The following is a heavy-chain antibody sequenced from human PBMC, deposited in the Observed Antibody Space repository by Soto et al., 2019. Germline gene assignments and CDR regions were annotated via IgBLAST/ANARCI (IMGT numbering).Heavy chain of an antibody. CDR3: ARGEMTTVVKAFDY. D-gene: IGHD4-17*01. CDR2: IIPIFGTA. V-gene: IGHV1-69*12. CDR1: GGTFSSYA. J-gene: IGHJ4*02. Sequence: QVQLVQSGAEVKKPGSSVKVTCKASGGTFSSYAISWVRQAPGQGLEWMGGIIPIFGTANYAQKLQGRVRITADESTSTAYMELRSLRSEDTAAYYCARGEMTTVVKAFDYWGQGTLVTVSS.